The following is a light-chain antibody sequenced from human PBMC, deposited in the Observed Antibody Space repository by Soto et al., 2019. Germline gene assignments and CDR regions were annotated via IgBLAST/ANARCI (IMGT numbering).Light chain of an antibody. Sequence: EIVLPQSTGTLSLSPGKRATLSCRASQSISSSYLAWYQQRPGQAPRLLIYGASGRATGIPDRLSGSGSGTDFTLTISRLEPEDFAVYYCQQYSSSLITFGQGTRLEI. J-gene: IGKJ5*01. CDR1: QSISSSY. CDR2: GAS. V-gene: IGKV3-20*01. CDR3: QQYSSSLIT.